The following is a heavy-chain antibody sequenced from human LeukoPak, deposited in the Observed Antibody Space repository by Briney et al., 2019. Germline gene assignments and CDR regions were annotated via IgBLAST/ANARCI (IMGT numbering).Heavy chain of an antibody. CDR3: ARGRKTMIVGLPNDY. CDR1: GFTVSSNY. D-gene: IGHD3-22*01. J-gene: IGHJ4*02. CDR2: IYSGGST. V-gene: IGHV3-53*01. Sequence: GGSLRLSCAASGFTVSSNYMSWVRQAPGKGLEWVSVIYSGGSTYYADSVKGRFTISRDNSENTLYLQMNSLRAEDTAVYYCARGRKTMIVGLPNDYWGQGTLVTVSS.